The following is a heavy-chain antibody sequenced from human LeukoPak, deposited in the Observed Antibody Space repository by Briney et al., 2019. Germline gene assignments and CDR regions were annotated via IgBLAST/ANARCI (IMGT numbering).Heavy chain of an antibody. CDR3: AKDSRDYYYDSSGYYY. V-gene: IGHV3-23*01. CDR1: GFTFSSYA. J-gene: IGHJ4*02. D-gene: IGHD3-22*01. Sequence: GGSLRLSCAASGFTFSSYAMSWVRQAPGKGLEWVSAISGSGGSTYYADSVKGRFTISRDNSKNTLCLQMNSLRAEDTAVYYCAKDSRDYYYDSSGYYYWGQGTLVTVSS. CDR2: ISGSGGST.